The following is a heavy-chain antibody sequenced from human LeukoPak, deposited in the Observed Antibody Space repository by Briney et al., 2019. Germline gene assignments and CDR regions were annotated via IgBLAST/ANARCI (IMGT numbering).Heavy chain of an antibody. V-gene: IGHV4-61*02. CDR2: IDTSGSA. CDR1: GGSLSSANYY. Sequence: SQTLSLTCTVSGGSLSSANYYWSWIRQPAGKGLEWIGRIDTSGSATYNPSLKSRVTISIDTSKNQFSLKLGSVTAADTAVYYCARDRGRMVYAVWFDPWGQGTLVTVSS. CDR3: ARDRGRMVYAVWFDP. J-gene: IGHJ5*02. D-gene: IGHD2-8*01.